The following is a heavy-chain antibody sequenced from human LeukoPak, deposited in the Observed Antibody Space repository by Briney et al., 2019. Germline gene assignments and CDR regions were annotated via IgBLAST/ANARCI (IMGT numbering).Heavy chain of an antibody. CDR1: GYTFTSYD. J-gene: IGHJ5*02. D-gene: IGHD3-10*01. Sequence: ASVKVSCKASGYTFTSYDINWVRQAPGQGLEWMGWISAYNGNTNYARKLQGRVTMTTDTSTSTAYMELRSLRSDDTAVYYCARDLYYGSGSPTSRFDPWGQGTLVTVSS. CDR3: ARDLYYGSGSPTSRFDP. V-gene: IGHV1-18*01. CDR2: ISAYNGNT.